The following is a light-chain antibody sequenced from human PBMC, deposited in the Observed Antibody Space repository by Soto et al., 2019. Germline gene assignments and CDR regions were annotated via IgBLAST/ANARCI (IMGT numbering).Light chain of an antibody. CDR2: DAS. V-gene: IGKV3-11*01. J-gene: IGKJ4*01. CDR3: QQRRG. CDR1: QSVSSY. Sequence: EIVLTQSPATLSLSPGERATLSCRASQSVSSYLAWYQQKPGQAPRLLIYDASNRATGIPARFSGSGSGTDFTLPISSLEPEDFAVYYCQQRRGFGGGTKVEIK.